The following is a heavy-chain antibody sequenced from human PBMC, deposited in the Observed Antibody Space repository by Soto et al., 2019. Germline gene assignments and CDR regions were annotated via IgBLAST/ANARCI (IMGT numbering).Heavy chain of an antibody. V-gene: IGHV4-4*07. CDR2: IHSSGNL. CDR3: ARDVGKNY. J-gene: IGHJ4*02. D-gene: IGHD3-10*01. CDR1: GASVSSYY. Sequence: PSETLSLTCSVSGASVSSYYCIWFRQPVGKGLEWIGRIHSSGNLNYNPSLESRVTMSLDTSKNQFSLRLSSLTAADTALYLCARDVGKNYWGQGTRVTVSS.